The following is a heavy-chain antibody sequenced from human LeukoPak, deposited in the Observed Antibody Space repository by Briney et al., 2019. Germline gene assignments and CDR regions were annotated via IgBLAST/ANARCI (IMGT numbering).Heavy chain of an antibody. CDR2: IYYSGST. J-gene: IGHJ6*03. CDR1: GGSISSSSYY. Sequence: PSETLSLTCTVSGGSISSSSYYWGWIRQPPRKGLEWIGSIYYSGSTYYNPSLKSRVTISVDTSKNQFSLKLSSVTAADTAVYYCARLSVLVLDPYYYYYYYMDVCGKGTTVTVSS. D-gene: IGHD6-6*01. CDR3: ARLSVLVLDPYYYYYYYMDV. V-gene: IGHV4-39*01.